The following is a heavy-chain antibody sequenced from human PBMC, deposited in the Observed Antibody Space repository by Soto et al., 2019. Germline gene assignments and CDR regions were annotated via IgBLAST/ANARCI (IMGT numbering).Heavy chain of an antibody. CDR3: ARDASANWYCNWSFDR. Sequence: QVQLVESGGGVVQSGGSLRLSCAASGFTFSNSPMHWLRQAPGKGMEWVAIIANDASSEHYADSVKGRFTTSRDNAENTLYIQMNSLRTEDTALYYCARDASANWYCNWSFDRWGRGTLVTVPS. D-gene: IGHD1-7*01. CDR1: GFTFSNSP. V-gene: IGHV3-30*14. J-gene: IGHJ2*01. CDR2: IANDASSE.